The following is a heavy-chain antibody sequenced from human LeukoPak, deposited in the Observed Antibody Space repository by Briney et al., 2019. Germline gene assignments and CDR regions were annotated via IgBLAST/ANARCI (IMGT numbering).Heavy chain of an antibody. V-gene: IGHV3-7*01. CDR2: IKQDGSEK. J-gene: IGHJ6*03. D-gene: IGHD3-3*01. CDR3: ARDLTYDFWSGYYSGYYYMDV. Sequence: GGSLRLSCAASGFTFSSYWMSWVRQAPGKGLEWVANIKQDGSEKYYVDSVKGRFAISRDNAKNSLYLQMNSLRAEDAAVYYCARDLTYDFWSGYYSGYYYMDVWAKGPRSPSP. CDR1: GFTFSSYW.